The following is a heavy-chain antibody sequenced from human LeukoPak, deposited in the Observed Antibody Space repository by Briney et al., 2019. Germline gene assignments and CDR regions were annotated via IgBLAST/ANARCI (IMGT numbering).Heavy chain of an antibody. CDR1: GFTFSNYW. D-gene: IGHD5-24*01. V-gene: IGHV3-7*03. J-gene: IGHJ4*02. CDR2: IDQDGSKK. CDR3: ASLSGEDGYSFFDY. Sequence: GGSLRLSCAASGFTFSNYWMNWVRQAPGKGLEWVANIDQDGSKKYYVDSVRGRFTISRDNAKKSLYLQLNSLRAEDTAVYYCASLSGEDGYSFFDYWGQGTLVTVSS.